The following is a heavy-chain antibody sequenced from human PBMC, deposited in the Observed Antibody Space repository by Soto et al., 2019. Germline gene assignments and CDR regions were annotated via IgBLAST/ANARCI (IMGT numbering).Heavy chain of an antibody. CDR1: GFAFSEYA. CDR2: IYNDDST. V-gene: IGHV3-23*03. CDR3: STSDYLDSSGSDP. Sequence: PGGSLRLPCAAAGFAFSEYAMNWVRQAPGKGLEWVSGIYNDDSTHYADSVKGRFSISRDSPKNTLYLQMNNLRPDDTAVYYCSTSDYLDSSGSDPWGQEPWSPSPQ. D-gene: IGHD3-22*01. J-gene: IGHJ5*02.